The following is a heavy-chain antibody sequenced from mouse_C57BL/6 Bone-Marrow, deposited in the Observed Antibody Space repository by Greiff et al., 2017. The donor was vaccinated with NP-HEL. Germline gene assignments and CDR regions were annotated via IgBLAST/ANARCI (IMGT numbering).Heavy chain of an antibody. CDR3: ARRYRGLYYYAMDY. CDR2: ISSGSSTI. Sequence: EVKLVESGGGLVKPGGSLKLSCAASGFTFSDYGMHWVRQAPEKGLEWVAYISSGSSTIYYADTVKGRFTISRDNAKNTLFLQMHSLRSEDTAMYYCARRYRGLYYYAMDYWGQGTSVTVSS. J-gene: IGHJ4*01. D-gene: IGHD2-12*01. CDR1: GFTFSDYG. V-gene: IGHV5-17*01.